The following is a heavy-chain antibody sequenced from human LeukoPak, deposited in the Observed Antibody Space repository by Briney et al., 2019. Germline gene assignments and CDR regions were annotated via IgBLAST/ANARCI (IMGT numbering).Heavy chain of an antibody. Sequence: SETLSLTCAVYGGSFSGYYWSWIRQPPGKGLEWIGEINHSGSTNYNPSLKSRVTISIDTSKNQFSLRLTSLTAADTAVYYCAREGQVLGRGQNSWGQGIQVIVSS. CDR1: GGSFSGYY. CDR3: AREGQVLGRGQNS. D-gene: IGHD1-1*01. J-gene: IGHJ4*02. CDR2: INHSGST. V-gene: IGHV4-34*01.